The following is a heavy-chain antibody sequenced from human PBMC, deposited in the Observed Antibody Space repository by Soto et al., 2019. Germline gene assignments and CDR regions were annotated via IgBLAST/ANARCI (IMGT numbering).Heavy chain of an antibody. J-gene: IGHJ3*02. D-gene: IGHD3-3*01. CDR3: AAAPSDFRAFDI. CDR2: IAVGSGNT. CDR1: GFTFTSSA. Sequence: GASVKVSCKASGFTFTSSAVQWVRQARGQRLEWIGWIAVGSGNTNYAQKFQERVTITRDMSTSTAYMELSSLRSEDTAVYYCAAAPSDFRAFDIWGQGTMVTVSS. V-gene: IGHV1-58*01.